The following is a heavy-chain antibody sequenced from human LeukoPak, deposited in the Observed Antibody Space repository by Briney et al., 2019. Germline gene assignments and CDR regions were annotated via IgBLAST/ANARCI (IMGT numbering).Heavy chain of an antibody. J-gene: IGHJ4*02. D-gene: IGHD1-26*01. V-gene: IGHV3-30-3*01. CDR1: GFTFSSYA. Sequence: HPGRSLRLSCAASGFTFSSYAMHWVRQAPGKGLEWVAVISYGGSNKYYADSVKGRFTISRDNSKNTLYLQMNSLRAEDTAVYYCARDLTSGTALDYWGQGTLVTVSS. CDR2: ISYGGSNK. CDR3: ARDLTSGTALDY.